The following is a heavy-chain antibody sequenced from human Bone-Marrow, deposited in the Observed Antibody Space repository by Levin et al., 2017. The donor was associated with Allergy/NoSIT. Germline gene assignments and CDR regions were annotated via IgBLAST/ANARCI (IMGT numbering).Heavy chain of an antibody. CDR1: GYTFTDYY. J-gene: IGHJ4*02. CDR3: ARDVGSSWYPGV. Sequence: ASVKVSCKASGYTFTDYYMHWVRQAPGQGLEWMGRINPNNGGTHYAQKFQGRVTMARDTSISTAYMELNRLRSDDTALYYCARDVGSSWYPGVWGQGILVTVSS. D-gene: IGHD6-13*01. CDR2: INPNNGGT. V-gene: IGHV1-2*06.